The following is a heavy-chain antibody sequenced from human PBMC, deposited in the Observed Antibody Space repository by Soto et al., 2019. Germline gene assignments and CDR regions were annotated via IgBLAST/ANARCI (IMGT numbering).Heavy chain of an antibody. Sequence: PSETLSLTCSVSGGSISSGYYYWSGIRQPPGKGLEWIGRIYYSGNTYYNPSLKSQLIISIDTSKSQFSLKVGSVTAADTAVYYCASSSLYDMDVWGQGTTVTVSS. CDR3: ASSSLYDMDV. CDR2: IYYSGNT. V-gene: IGHV4-30-4*01. CDR1: GGSISSGYYY. J-gene: IGHJ6*02.